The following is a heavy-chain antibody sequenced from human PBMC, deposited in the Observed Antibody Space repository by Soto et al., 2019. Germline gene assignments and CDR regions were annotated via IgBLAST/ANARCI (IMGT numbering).Heavy chain of an antibody. CDR1: GGTFSSYA. J-gene: IGHJ4*02. D-gene: IGHD6-19*01. Sequence: QVQLVQSGAEVKKPGSSVKVSCKASGGTFSSYAISWVRQAPGQGLEWMGGIIPIFGTTNYAQKFQGRVTITEEKSTSPAYVELSSLRSQDTAVYYCAGVYSNGWYGGYYYFDYWGQGTLVTVSS. CDR3: AGVYSNGWYGGYYYFDY. CDR2: IIPIFGTT. V-gene: IGHV1-69*06.